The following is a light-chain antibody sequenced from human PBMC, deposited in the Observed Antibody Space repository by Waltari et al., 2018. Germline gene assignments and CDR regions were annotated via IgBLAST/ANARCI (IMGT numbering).Light chain of an antibody. CDR1: SSDVGVYNY. CDR3: GSYAGYNKV. Sequence: QSALTQPPSASGSPGQSVTISCTGTSSDVGVYNYVSWYQPHPGKAPRLMIYAVTKRPSGVPERFPGSKSGNTASLTVSGLQAEDEADYYCGSYAGYNKVCGGGTKLTVL. CDR2: AVT. V-gene: IGLV2-8*01. J-gene: IGLJ2*01.